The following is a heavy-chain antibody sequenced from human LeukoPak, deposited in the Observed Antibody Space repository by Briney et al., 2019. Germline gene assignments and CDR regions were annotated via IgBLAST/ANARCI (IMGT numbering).Heavy chain of an antibody. J-gene: IGHJ3*02. CDR2: ISSSGSTK. CDR3: ARKWSPERDYYGSGSYDVDAFDI. CDR1: GFTFSTYN. V-gene: IGHV3-48*04. Sequence: GGSLRLSCAASGFTFSTYNMNWVRQAPGKGLEWVSYISSSGSTKYYADSVKGRFTISRDNAKNSLYLQMNSLRAEDTALYYCARKWSPERDYYGSGSYDVDAFDIWGQGTMVAVSS. D-gene: IGHD3-10*01.